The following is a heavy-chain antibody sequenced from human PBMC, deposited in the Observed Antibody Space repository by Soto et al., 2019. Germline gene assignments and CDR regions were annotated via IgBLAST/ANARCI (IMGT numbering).Heavy chain of an antibody. V-gene: IGHV4-34*01. D-gene: IGHD2-21*01. CDR1: GGSFSGYY. J-gene: IGHJ3*02. CDR2: INHSGST. CDR3: ARGLFEAASDAFDI. Sequence: SETLSLTCAVYGGSFSGYYWSWIRQPPGKGLEWIGEINHSGSTNYNPSLKSRVTISVDTSKNQFSLKLSSVTAADTAVYYCARGLFEAASDAFDIWGQGTMVTVSS.